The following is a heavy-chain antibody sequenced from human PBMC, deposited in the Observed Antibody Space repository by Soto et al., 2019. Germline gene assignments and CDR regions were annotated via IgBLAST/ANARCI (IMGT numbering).Heavy chain of an antibody. J-gene: IGHJ6*02. Sequence: GGSLRLSCAASGFTFSSYAMSWVRQAPGKGLEWVSAISGSGGSTYYADSVKGRFTISRDNSKNTLYLQMNSLRAEDTAVYYCAKSLAGYGDYKTYYYYYYGMDVWGQGTAVTVSS. CDR2: ISGSGGST. CDR3: AKSLAGYGDYKTYYYYYYGMDV. V-gene: IGHV3-23*01. CDR1: GFTFSSYA. D-gene: IGHD4-17*01.